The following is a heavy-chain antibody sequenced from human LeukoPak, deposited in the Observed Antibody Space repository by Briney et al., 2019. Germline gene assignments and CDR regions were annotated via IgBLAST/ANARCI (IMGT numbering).Heavy chain of an antibody. CDR3: ARGPTRMAFDP. J-gene: IGHJ5*02. CDR2: ISSSSSYI. Sequence: GGSLRLSCAASGFTFSSYSINWVRQAPGKGLEWVSPISSSSSYIYYADSVKGRFTISRDNAKNSLYLQMNSLRAEDTAVYYCARGPTRMAFDPWGQGTLVTVSS. CDR1: GFTFSSYS. D-gene: IGHD5-24*01. V-gene: IGHV3-21*01.